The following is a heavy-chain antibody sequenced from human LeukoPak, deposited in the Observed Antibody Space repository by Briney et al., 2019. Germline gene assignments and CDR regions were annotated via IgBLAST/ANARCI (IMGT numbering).Heavy chain of an antibody. V-gene: IGHV3-30*02. CDR2: IRYDGSNK. J-gene: IGHJ4*02. CDR3: AKDAHYYDSRGYSNPPDY. D-gene: IGHD3-22*01. CDR1: GFTFSSYG. Sequence: PGGSLRLSCAASGFTFSSYGMHWVRQAPGKGLEWVAFIRYDGSNKYYADSVKGRFTISRDNSKNTLYQQMNSLRAEDTAVYYCAKDAHYYDSRGYSNPPDYWGQGTLVTVSS.